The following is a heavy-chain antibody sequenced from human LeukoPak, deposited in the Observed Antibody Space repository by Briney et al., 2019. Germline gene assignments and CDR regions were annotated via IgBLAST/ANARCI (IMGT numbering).Heavy chain of an antibody. D-gene: IGHD3-22*01. Sequence: DSVKVSCKASGYTFTSYDINWVRQATGQGLEWMGWMNPNSGNTGYAQKFQGRVTMTRNTSISTAYMELSSLRSEDTAVYYCARGSVYYDSSGYSHYGMDVWGQGTTVTVSS. CDR2: MNPNSGNT. CDR1: GYTFTSYD. V-gene: IGHV1-8*01. J-gene: IGHJ6*02. CDR3: ARGSVYYDSSGYSHYGMDV.